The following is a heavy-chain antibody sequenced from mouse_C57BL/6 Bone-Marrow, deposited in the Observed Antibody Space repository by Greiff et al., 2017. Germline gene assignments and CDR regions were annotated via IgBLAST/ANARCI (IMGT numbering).Heavy chain of an antibody. Sequence: QVQLQQPGAELVKPGASVKLSCKASGYTFTSYWMQWVKQRPGQGLEWIGEIDPSDSYTNYNQKFKGKATLTVDTSSSTAYMQLSSLTSEDSAVXYCARRGLWLRREDYAMDYWGQGNSVTVSS. D-gene: IGHD2-2*01. CDR2: IDPSDSYT. V-gene: IGHV1-50*01. CDR3: ARRGLWLRREDYAMDY. J-gene: IGHJ4*01. CDR1: GYTFTSYW.